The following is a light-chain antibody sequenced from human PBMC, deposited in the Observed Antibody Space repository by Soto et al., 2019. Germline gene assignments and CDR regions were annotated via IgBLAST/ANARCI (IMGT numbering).Light chain of an antibody. CDR2: DVS. CDR3: CSYAGSYTFV. V-gene: IGLV2-11*01. J-gene: IGLJ1*01. CDR1: SSDVGGYNY. Sequence: QSALTQPRSVSGSPGQSVTISCTGTSSDVGGYNYVSWYQQHPGKAPKLMIYDVSKRPSGVPDRFSGSKSGNTGSLTISGLQAEDEADYYCCSYAGSYTFVFGTGTKLTVL.